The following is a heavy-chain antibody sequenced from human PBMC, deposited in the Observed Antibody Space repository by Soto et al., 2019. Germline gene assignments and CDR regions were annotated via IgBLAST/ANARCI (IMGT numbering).Heavy chain of an antibody. V-gene: IGHV1-69*01. D-gene: IGHD1-1*01. CDR1: GGTFSSYS. CDR3: AKMGGRTPGGIDY. J-gene: IGHJ4*02. CDR2: IIPIFGTA. Sequence: QVQLVQSGAEVKKPGSSVKVSCKASGGTFSSYSINWVRQAPGQGLEWMGEIIPIFGTANYAQKFQGRVTITADESTSTASLERRARRSENTAGYSCAKMGGRTPGGIDYWAREPWSPSP.